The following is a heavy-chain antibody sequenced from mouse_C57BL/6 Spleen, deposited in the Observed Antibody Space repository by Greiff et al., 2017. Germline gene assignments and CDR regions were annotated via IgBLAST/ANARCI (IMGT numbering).Heavy chain of an antibody. CDR2: ISDGGSYT. CDR3: ASLYGYDVDY. D-gene: IGHD2-14*01. J-gene: IGHJ2*01. Sequence: EVKLMESGGGLVKPGGSLKLSCAASGFTFSSYAMSWVRQTPEKRLEWVATISDGGSYTYYPDNVKGRFTISRDNAKNNLYLQMSHLKSEDTALYYCASLYGYDVDYWGQGTTLTVSS. CDR1: GFTFSSYA. V-gene: IGHV5-4*03.